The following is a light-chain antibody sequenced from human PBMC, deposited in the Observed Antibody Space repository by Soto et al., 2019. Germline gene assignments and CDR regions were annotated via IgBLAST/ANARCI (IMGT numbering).Light chain of an antibody. Sequence: LTQPASVSGSPGQSITISCTGTSSDVGSYNLVSWYQQHPGKAPKLMIYEVSKRPSGVSNRLSGSKSGNTASLTISGLQAEDEADYYCCSYAGSSSYVFGTGTKVTVL. CDR1: SSDVGSYNL. J-gene: IGLJ1*01. V-gene: IGLV2-23*02. CDR3: CSYAGSSSYV. CDR2: EVS.